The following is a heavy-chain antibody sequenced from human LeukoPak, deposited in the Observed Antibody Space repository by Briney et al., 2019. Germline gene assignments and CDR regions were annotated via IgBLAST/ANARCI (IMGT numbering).Heavy chain of an antibody. CDR1: EFTFSSYN. J-gene: IGHJ4*02. Sequence: GGSLRLSCAASEFTFSSYNMNWVRQAPGKGLEWVSYISSSSNSIYYADSVKGRFTISRDNSKNSLYLQMNSLRAEDTALYYXXXEANSGWYFFDYWGQGTLVTVSS. D-gene: IGHD6-19*01. V-gene: IGHV3-48*04. CDR3: XXEANSGWYFFDY. CDR2: ISSSSNSI.